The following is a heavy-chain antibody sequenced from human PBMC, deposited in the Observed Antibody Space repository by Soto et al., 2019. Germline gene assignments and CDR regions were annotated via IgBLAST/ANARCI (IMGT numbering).Heavy chain of an antibody. CDR2: ISGSGGST. D-gene: IGHD3-22*01. CDR1: GFTFSSYA. J-gene: IGHJ3*02. V-gene: IGHV3-23*01. CDR3: AKSDITMIVVVTTGGAFDI. Sequence: PGGSLRLSCAASGFTFSSYAMSWVRQAPGKGLEWVSAISGSGGSTYYADSVKGRFTISRDNSKNTLYLQMNSLRAEDTAVYYCAKSDITMIVVVTTGGAFDIWGQGXMVTV.